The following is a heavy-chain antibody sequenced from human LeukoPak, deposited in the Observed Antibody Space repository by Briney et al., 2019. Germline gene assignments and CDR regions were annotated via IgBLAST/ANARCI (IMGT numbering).Heavy chain of an antibody. V-gene: IGHV4-39*01. CDR2: IYSSGNT. CDR1: GASISSSNYY. D-gene: IGHD5-12*01. Sequence: SETLSLTCAVSGASISSSNYYWGWVRQSPGKGLEWIGNIYSSGNTYYNASLKSRVTMYIDTSKNQFSLKLSSVTAADTAMYYCTKSNGYGLIDYWGQGTLVTVSS. J-gene: IGHJ4*02. CDR3: TKSNGYGLIDY.